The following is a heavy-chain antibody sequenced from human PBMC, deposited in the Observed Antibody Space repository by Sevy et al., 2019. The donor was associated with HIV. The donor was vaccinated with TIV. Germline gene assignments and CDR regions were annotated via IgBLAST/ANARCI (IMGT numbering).Heavy chain of an antibody. CDR2: IIYDGSKK. Sequence: GESLKISCAASGFTFSSYAIHWVRQAPGKGLEWVADIIYDGSKKYYADSVKGRFTISRDNSKNTLYLQMNSLRAEDTAVYYCARDQHDYAGNVRTGWFDPWGQGTLVTVSS. J-gene: IGHJ5*02. CDR1: GFTFSSYA. V-gene: IGHV3-30-3*01. CDR3: ARDQHDYAGNVRTGWFDP. D-gene: IGHD4-17*01.